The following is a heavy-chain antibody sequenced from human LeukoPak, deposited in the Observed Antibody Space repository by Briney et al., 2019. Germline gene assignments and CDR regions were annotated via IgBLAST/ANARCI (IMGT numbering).Heavy chain of an antibody. D-gene: IGHD6-19*01. CDR1: GYTFTGYY. CDR3: AREGSSSGWYNY. J-gene: IGHJ4*02. CDR2: INPNSGGT. V-gene: IGHV1-2*02. Sequence: ASVKVSCKASGYTFTGYYMHWVRQAPGQGLEWMGWINPNSGGTNYAQKFQGRVTMTRDTFISTAYMELSRLRSDDTAVYYCAREGSSSGWYNYWGQGTLVTVSS.